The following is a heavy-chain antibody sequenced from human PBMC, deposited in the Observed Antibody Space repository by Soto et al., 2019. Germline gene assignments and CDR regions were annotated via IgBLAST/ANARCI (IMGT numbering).Heavy chain of an antibody. Sequence: QLQLQESGPGLVKPSETLSLTCTVSGGSISSSSYYWGWIRQPPGKGLEWIGSIDYSGSTYYNPSLKSRVTISVDPSKNQFSLKLSSVTAADTAVYYCARAYGDYPVGQPVDYWGQGTLVTVSS. J-gene: IGHJ4*02. V-gene: IGHV4-39*01. CDR3: ARAYGDYPVGQPVDY. CDR2: IDYSGST. D-gene: IGHD4-17*01. CDR1: GGSISSSSYY.